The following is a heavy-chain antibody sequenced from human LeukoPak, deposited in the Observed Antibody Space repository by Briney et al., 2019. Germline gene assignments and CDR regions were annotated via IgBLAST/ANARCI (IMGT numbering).Heavy chain of an antibody. CDR2: ISAYTGNT. D-gene: IGHD6-6*01. CDR1: VYPFTTHG. V-gene: IGHV1-18*01. Sequence: ASVKVSCKASVYPFTTHGITWVRQAPGQGPKWMGWISAYTGNTNYAQKFQGRVSMTTGTSTTTAYMELRSLRSDDTAVYYCARSYSSSSNFDYWGQGTLVTVSS. J-gene: IGHJ4*02. CDR3: ARSYSSSSNFDY.